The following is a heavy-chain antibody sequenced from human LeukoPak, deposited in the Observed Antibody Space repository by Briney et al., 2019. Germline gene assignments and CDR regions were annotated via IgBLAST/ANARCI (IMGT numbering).Heavy chain of an antibody. CDR1: GFSFSNYA. CDR2: ITNNGGRT. Sequence: PGGSLRLSCEASGFSFSNYAMHWVRQAPGKGLEYVSAITNNGGRTFYVDSVKGRFTISRDNSKNTLYLQMGRLRAEDMAVYYCARGSPRGSGYYYFDSWAQGTLVTVSS. D-gene: IGHD3-22*01. V-gene: IGHV3-64*02. J-gene: IGHJ4*02. CDR3: ARGSPRGSGYYYFDS.